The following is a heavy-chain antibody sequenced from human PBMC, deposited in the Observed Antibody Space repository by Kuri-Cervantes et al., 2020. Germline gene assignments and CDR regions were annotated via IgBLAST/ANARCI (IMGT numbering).Heavy chain of an antibody. CDR2: IYTSGST. J-gene: IGHJ6*02. CDR1: GGSISSYY. V-gene: IGHV4-4*07. Sequence: GSLRLSCTVPGGSISSYYWSWIRQPAGKGLEWIGRIYTSGSTNYNPSLKSRVTMSVDTSKNQFPLKLSSVTAADTAVYYCARGRLGTYYYYYGMDIWGQGTTVTVSS. D-gene: IGHD7-27*01. CDR3: ARGRLGTYYYYYGMDI.